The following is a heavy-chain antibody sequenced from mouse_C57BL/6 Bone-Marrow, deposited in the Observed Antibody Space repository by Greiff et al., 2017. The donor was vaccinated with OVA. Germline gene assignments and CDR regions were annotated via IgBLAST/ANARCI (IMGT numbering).Heavy chain of an antibody. CDR2: IYPRSGNT. Sequence: VQLPQSGAELARPGASVKLSCQASGYTFTSYGISWVKQRTGQGLEWIGEIYPRSGNTYYNEKFKGKATLTADKSSSTAYMELRSLTSEDSAVYFCARRGGSSFSYWYFDVWGTGTTVTVSS. D-gene: IGHD1-1*01. J-gene: IGHJ1*03. V-gene: IGHV1-81*01. CDR1: GYTFTSYG. CDR3: ARRGGSSFSYWYFDV.